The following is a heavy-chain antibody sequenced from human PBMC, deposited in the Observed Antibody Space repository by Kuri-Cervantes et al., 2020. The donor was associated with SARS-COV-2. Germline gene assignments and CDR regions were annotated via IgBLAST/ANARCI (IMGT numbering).Heavy chain of an antibody. CDR2: IYTSGST. Sequence: SETLSLTCTVSGGSISSGSYYWSWIRQPAGKGLEWIGRIYTSGSTNYNPSLKSRVTISVDTSKNQFSLKLSSVTAADTAVYYCASVYSSSSPDFDYRGQGTLVTVSS. V-gene: IGHV4-61*02. D-gene: IGHD6-6*01. CDR3: ASVYSSSSPDFDY. CDR1: GGSISSGSYY. J-gene: IGHJ4*02.